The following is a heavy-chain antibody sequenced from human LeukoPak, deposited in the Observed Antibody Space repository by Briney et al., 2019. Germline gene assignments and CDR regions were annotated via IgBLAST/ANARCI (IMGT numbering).Heavy chain of an antibody. CDR2: ISNDGSIK. J-gene: IGHJ2*01. CDR3: ARDTGWYFDL. V-gene: IGHV3-30-3*01. D-gene: IGHD5-18*01. CDR1: GFTFSTYA. Sequence: AGTSLRLSCAASGFTFSTYAMNWVRQAPGKGLECLAVISNDGSIKSYAGSVKGRFTISRDNSKNRLYLQMISLRAEDTAVYYCARDTGWYFDLWGRGTLVTVSS.